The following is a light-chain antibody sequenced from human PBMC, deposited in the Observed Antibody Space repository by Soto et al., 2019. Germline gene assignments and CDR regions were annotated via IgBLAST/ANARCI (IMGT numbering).Light chain of an antibody. CDR3: ATWDDSLIEV. J-gene: IGLJ2*01. Sequence: QSVLTQPPSASGTPGQRVTISCSGSISNIGSNPVNWYQQLPGTAPKLLIYSNDHRPSGVPDRFSGSKSGTSASLAISGLQSEDEADYYCATWDDSLIEVFGGGTKLTVL. CDR1: ISNIGSNP. CDR2: SND. V-gene: IGLV1-44*01.